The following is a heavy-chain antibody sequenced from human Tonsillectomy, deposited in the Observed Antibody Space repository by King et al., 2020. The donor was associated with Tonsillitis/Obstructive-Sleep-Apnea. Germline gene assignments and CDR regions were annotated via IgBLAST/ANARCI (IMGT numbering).Heavy chain of an antibody. Sequence: VQLVQSGGGLVQPGGSLRLSCAASGFTFSNSAMSWVRQAPGIGLEWVSAISGCGHGTYYADSVKGRFTISRDNSKNTLYLQMNSLRAEDTAVYYCAKDDHYYGSGSGFDYWGQGTLVTVSS. CDR1: GFTFSNSA. CDR3: AKDDHYYGSGSGFDY. D-gene: IGHD3-10*01. V-gene: IGHV3-23*04. J-gene: IGHJ4*02. CDR2: ISGCGHGT.